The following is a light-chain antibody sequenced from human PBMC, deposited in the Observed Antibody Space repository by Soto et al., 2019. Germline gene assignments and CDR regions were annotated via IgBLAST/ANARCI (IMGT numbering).Light chain of an antibody. Sequence: DIQMTQSPSSLSAFVGDRVTLTCRASQSVSNWLAWYQQKPGKAPKLLISEASILESGVPSRFSGSGSGTEFTLTITSLQPEDSASYYCQHYTSYYPAFGQGTRWIS. CDR1: QSVSNW. J-gene: IGKJ1*01. V-gene: IGKV1-5*01. CDR2: EAS. CDR3: QHYTSYYPA.